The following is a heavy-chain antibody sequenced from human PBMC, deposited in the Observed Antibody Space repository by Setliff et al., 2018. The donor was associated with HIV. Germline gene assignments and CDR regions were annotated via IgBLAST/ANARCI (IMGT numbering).Heavy chain of an antibody. J-gene: IGHJ4*02. V-gene: IGHV1-69*10. CDR3: ARDLLLRWLDY. CDR2: IILVQGIP. Sequence: GASVKVSCKASGYTFTSYDINWVRQANGQGFEWLGGIILVQGIPNYAQKFQGRVTITADVSTSTAYMELSSLRSEDTAVYYCARDLLLRWLDYWGQGTLVTVSS. CDR1: GYTFTSYD. D-gene: IGHD4-17*01.